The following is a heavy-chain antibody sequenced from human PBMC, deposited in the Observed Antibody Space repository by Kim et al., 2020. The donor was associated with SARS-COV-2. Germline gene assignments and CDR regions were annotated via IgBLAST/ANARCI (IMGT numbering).Heavy chain of an antibody. CDR1: GFNFSRYT. V-gene: IGHV3-33*06. D-gene: IGHD2-21*01. Sequence: GGSLRLSCAASGFNFSRYTMHWVRQAPRKGLEWVAVIWHDGNNKFYADSVKGRFTVSRDNSNNALSLQMDSLRDEDTAVYYCAQEGKGGARGFQHCGQGT. CDR3: AQEGKGGARGFQH. CDR2: IWHDGNNK. J-gene: IGHJ1*01.